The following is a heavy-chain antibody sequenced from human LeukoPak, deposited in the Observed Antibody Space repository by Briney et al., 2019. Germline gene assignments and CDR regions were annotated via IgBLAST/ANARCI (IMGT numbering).Heavy chain of an antibody. V-gene: IGHV1-24*01. J-gene: IGHJ4*02. CDR2: FDPEDGET. CDR1: GYTLTELS. Sequence: GASVKVSCKVSGYTLTELSMHWVRQAPGKGLEWMGGFDPEDGETIYAQKFQGRVTMTEDTSTDTAYMELSSLRSEDTAVYYCATGILIWFGETQDYWGQGTLVTVSS. CDR3: ATGILIWFGETQDY. D-gene: IGHD3-10*01.